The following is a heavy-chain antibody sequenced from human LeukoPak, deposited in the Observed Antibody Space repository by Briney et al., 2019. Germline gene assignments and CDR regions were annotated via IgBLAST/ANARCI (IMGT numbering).Heavy chain of an antibody. J-gene: IGHJ4*02. CDR3: ARVGYDSSGRFDY. V-gene: IGHV3-11*04. CDR2: ISSSGSII. Sequence: GGSLRLFCAASGFTFSDYYMTWIRQAPGKGLEWGSYISSSGSIIYYADSVKGRFIISRDNAKNSLYLQMNSLRAEDTAVYFCARVGYDSSGRFDYWGQGTLVTVSS. CDR1: GFTFSDYY. D-gene: IGHD3-22*01.